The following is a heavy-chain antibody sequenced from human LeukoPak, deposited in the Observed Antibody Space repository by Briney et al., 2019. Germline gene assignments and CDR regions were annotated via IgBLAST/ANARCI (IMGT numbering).Heavy chain of an antibody. CDR1: GFDFGAYE. CDR3: TTLGYHLDS. D-gene: IGHD3-22*01. Sequence: GGSLRLSCAASGFDFGAYEMNWVRQAPGKGPEWVAYFAGSDTTKYYADSVRGRFTTSRDNAKKSLYLQMNSLRAEDTALYYCTTLGYHLDSWGQGTLVTVSS. V-gene: IGHV3-48*03. J-gene: IGHJ4*02. CDR2: FAGSDTTK.